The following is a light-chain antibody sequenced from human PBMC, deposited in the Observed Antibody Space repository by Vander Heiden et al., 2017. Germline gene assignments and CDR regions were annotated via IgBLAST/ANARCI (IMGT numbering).Light chain of an antibody. CDR3: QQRSNWPPLT. CDR1: QSVSRY. Sequence: EIVLTSSPATLSLSPGERATLSCRASQSVSRYLAWYQQKPGQAPRLLIYDASNRATGIPARFSGSGSGTDFTLTISSLEPEDFAVYYCQQRSNWPPLTFGGGTKVEIK. V-gene: IGKV3-11*01. J-gene: IGKJ4*01. CDR2: DAS.